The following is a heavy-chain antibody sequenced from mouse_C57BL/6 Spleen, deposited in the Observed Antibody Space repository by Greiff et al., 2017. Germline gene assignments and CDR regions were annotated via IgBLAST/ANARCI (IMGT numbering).Heavy chain of an antibody. CDR2: IYPGSGST. V-gene: IGHV1-55*01. Sequence: QVQLQQPGAELVKPGASVKMSCKASGYTFTSYWITWVKQRPGQGLEWIGDIYPGSGSTNYNEKFKSKATLTVDTSSSTAYMQLSSLTSEDSAVYYCARDPYYYGRSSYYFDYWGQGTTLTVSS. CDR3: ARDPYYYGRSSYYFDY. J-gene: IGHJ2*01. D-gene: IGHD1-1*01. CDR1: GYTFTSYW.